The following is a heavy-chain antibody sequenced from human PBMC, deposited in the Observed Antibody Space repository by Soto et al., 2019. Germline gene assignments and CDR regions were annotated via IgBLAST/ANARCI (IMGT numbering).Heavy chain of an antibody. D-gene: IGHD5-12*01. CDR1: GGSISSYY. Sequence: SETLSLTCTVSGGSISSYYWSWIRQPPGKGLEWIGYIYYSGSTNYNPSLKSRVTISVDTSKNQFSLKLGSVTAADTAVYYCAGGYSGYYYYYMDVWGKGTTVTVSS. CDR3: AGGYSGYYYYYMDV. V-gene: IGHV4-59*08. CDR2: IYYSGST. J-gene: IGHJ6*03.